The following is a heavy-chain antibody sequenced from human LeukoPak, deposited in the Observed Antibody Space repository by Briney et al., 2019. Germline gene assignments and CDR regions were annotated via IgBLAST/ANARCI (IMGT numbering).Heavy chain of an antibody. J-gene: IGHJ4*02. CDR3: EAGGFYDLLPY. CDR2: FDPGDGAI. CDR1: GYNLTELS. D-gene: IGHD3-9*01. Sequence: ASVTVSCKVSGYNLTELSMHWVRQAPGKGLEWMGGFDPGDGAIVYAQRFQGRVTMTEHTSTDTAYMELSSLKSEDTAVYYCEAGGFYDLLPYWGQGTLVTVSS. V-gene: IGHV1-24*01.